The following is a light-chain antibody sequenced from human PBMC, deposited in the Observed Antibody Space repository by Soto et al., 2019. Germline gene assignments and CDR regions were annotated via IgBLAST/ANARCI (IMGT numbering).Light chain of an antibody. CDR2: NVI. Sequence: QSTRTQPRSVSGSPGQSVTISCTGTSSDVGGYNFVSWYQHHPGKAPKLIIYNVIQRPSGVPDRFSASKSDNTASLTISGLQAEDEADYYCCSYAGSYTYVFGTGTKVTVL. CDR1: SSDVGGYNF. CDR3: CSYAGSYTYV. J-gene: IGLJ1*01. V-gene: IGLV2-11*01.